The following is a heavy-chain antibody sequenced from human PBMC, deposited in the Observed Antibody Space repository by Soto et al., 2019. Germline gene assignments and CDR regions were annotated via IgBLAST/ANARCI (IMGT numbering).Heavy chain of an antibody. D-gene: IGHD2-15*01. V-gene: IGHV1-18*01. CDR1: GYIFTTNG. CDR2: INPYNGNT. CDR3: ARGYCSGGICPIDY. J-gene: IGHJ4*02. Sequence: QVPLVQSGAEVKKPGASVRVSCKASGYIFTTNGISWVRQAPGQGLEWMGWINPYNGNTVYAQKFQGRGTMTIDTSTSTAYMELGSLRSDDTAVYYCARGYCSGGICPIDYWGQGTLVTVSS.